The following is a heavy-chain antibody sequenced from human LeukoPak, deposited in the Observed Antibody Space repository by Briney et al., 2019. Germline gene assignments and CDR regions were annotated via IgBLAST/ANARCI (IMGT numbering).Heavy chain of an antibody. J-gene: IGHJ4*02. CDR2: IYYSGST. Sequence: PSETLSLTCTVSGGSIRNSSFFWGWVRQPPGKGLEWIASIYYSGSTYYNPSLKSRVSISLDTSKNQFSLRLNFVTAADTAVYYCATEDVVVPTAAQRPIDFWGQGKLVTASS. CDR3: ATEDVVVPTAAQRPIDF. D-gene: IGHD2-2*01. CDR1: GGSIRNSSFF. V-gene: IGHV4-39*02.